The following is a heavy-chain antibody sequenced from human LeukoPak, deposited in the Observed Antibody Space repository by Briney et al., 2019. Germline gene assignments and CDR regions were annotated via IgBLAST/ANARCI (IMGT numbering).Heavy chain of an antibody. CDR3: ATETNGRHYDY. V-gene: IGHV3-21*06. D-gene: IGHD1-14*01. J-gene: IGHJ4*02. Sequence: GGSLRLSCAASGFTFRSYSMNWVRQAPGKGLEWVASIGPTGSDRYHADSIKGRFTISRDNANNFLYLQMNSLRAEDTAVYYCATETNGRHYDYWGQGTLLTVSS. CDR1: GFTFRSYS. CDR2: IGPTGSDR.